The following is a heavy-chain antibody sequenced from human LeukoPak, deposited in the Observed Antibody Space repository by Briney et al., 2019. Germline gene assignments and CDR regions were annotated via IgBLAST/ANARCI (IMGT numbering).Heavy chain of an antibody. J-gene: IGHJ4*02. CDR2: IKEDESEK. CDR1: GFNFNNYW. CDR3: ARVVKGTVEGRDY. D-gene: IGHD4-23*01. Sequence: GGSLRLSCAASGFNFNNYWMSWVRQAPGKGLEWVANIKEDESEKDYVDSVKGRFTISRDNAKNSLYLQMSSLRAEDTAVYYCARVVKGTVEGRDYWGQGTLVTVSS. V-gene: IGHV3-7*01.